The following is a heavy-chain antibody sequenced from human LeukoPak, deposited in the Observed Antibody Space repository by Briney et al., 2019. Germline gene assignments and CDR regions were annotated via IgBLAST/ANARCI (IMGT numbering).Heavy chain of an antibody. V-gene: IGHV4-59*01. CDR1: AGSISTYY. Sequence: SETLSLTCAVSAGSISTYYWNWIRQSPGKELEWIGHIYYSGSTKYNPSLQSRVTISIDTSKNQFSLKLSSVTAADTAVYYCARGLNIVVTIPAFDIWGQGTMVTVSS. D-gene: IGHD5-12*01. J-gene: IGHJ3*02. CDR3: ARGLNIVVTIPAFDI. CDR2: IYYSGST.